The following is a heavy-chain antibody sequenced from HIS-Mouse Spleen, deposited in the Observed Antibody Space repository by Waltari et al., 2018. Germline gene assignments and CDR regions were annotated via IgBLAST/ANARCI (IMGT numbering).Heavy chain of an antibody. CDR2: IYYSGST. CDR3: ARDGDYDFWSAFFDY. V-gene: IGHV4-39*07. CDR1: GGSISSSSYY. Sequence: QLQLQESGPGLVKPSETLSLTCTVPGGSISSSSYYWGWLRQPPGKGLEWIGSIYYSGSTYYNPSLKSRVTISVDTSKNQFSLKLSSVTAADTAVYYCARDGDYDFWSAFFDYWGQGTLVTVSS. D-gene: IGHD3-3*01. J-gene: IGHJ4*02.